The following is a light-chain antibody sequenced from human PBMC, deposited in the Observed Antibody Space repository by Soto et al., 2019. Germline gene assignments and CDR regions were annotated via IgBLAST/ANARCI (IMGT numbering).Light chain of an antibody. J-gene: IGLJ2*01. V-gene: IGLV2-11*01. CDR1: SSDVGGYDF. CDR3: CSYAGDLAL. Sequence: QSALTQRRSVSGSPGQSVTISCTGTSSDVGGYDFVSWYQQHPGKAPKLMISDASKRPSGVPDRFSGSKSGNTASLTISGLQAEDEADYYCCSYAGDLALFGGGTKVTVL. CDR2: DAS.